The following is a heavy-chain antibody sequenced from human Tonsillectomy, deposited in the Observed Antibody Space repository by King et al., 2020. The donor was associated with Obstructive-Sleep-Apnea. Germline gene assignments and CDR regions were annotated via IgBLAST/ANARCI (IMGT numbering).Heavy chain of an antibody. CDR2: IWYDGNNK. V-gene: IGHV3-33*01. J-gene: IGHJ4*02. CDR1: GFTFSSYA. CDR3: ARGGYYVILTGYGSGDFDY. Sequence: VQLVESGGGVVQPGRSLRLSCAASGFTFSSYAMHWVRQAPGKGLEWVSIIWYDGNNKYYADSVKGRFTISRDNSKNTLYVQMNSLRAEDTAVYYCARGGYYVILTGYGSGDFDYWGQGTLVTVSS. D-gene: IGHD3-9*01.